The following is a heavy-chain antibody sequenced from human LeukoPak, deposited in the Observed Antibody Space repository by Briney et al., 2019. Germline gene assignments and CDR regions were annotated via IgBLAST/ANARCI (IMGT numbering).Heavy chain of an antibody. D-gene: IGHD5-24*01. CDR3: ARERRDGYKVYFDY. Sequence: SETLSLTCTVSGGSISSYYWSCIRQPPGKGLEWIGFVYDSVSTNYNPSLKSRVIISVDTSKNQFSLRLSSVTAADTAVYYCARERRDGYKVYFDYWGQGTLVTVSS. CDR2: VYDSVST. J-gene: IGHJ4*02. V-gene: IGHV4-59*01. CDR1: GGSISSYY.